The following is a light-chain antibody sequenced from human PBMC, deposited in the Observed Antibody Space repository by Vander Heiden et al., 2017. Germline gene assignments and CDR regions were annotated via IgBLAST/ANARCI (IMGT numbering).Light chain of an antibody. CDR3: QQYNSDSWT. CDR2: KAS. V-gene: IGKV1-5*03. Sequence: DIQITQSPSTLSASVGERVNITCRASQSISRWLGRYQQKPGKVPKLLIYKASSLESGVPSRFSGSGSGTEFTLTISSLQPDDFATYYCQQYNSDSWTFGPGTKVEIK. J-gene: IGKJ1*01. CDR1: QSISRW.